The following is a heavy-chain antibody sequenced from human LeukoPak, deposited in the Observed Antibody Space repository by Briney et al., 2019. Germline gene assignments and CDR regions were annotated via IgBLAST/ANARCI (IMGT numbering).Heavy chain of an antibody. D-gene: IGHD3-16*01. CDR2: FDPEDGET. CDR1: GYTLTELS. V-gene: IGHV1-24*01. CDR3: ATSTYYVYVWGSYRLDT. Sequence: ASVKVSCKVSGYTLTELSMHWVRQAPGKGLEWMGGFDPEDGETIYAQKFQGRVTMTEDTSTDTAYMELSSLRSEDTAVYYCATSTYYVYVWGSYRLDTWGQGTLVTVSS. J-gene: IGHJ5*02.